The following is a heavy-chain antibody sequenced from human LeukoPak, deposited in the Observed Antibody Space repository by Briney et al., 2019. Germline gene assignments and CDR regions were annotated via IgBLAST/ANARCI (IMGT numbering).Heavy chain of an antibody. V-gene: IGHV4-34*01. CDR1: GGSFTDHY. CDR2: INHSGST. D-gene: IGHD2-8*01. Sequence: SETLSLTCAVYGGSFTDHYWTWIRQPPNKGLEWIGEINHSGSTNYSPSLKSRVTISIDTSKNQFSLKLSSVTAADTAIYFCARVSGLNNFDSWGQGTLVTVSS. J-gene: IGHJ4*02. CDR3: ARVSGLNNFDS.